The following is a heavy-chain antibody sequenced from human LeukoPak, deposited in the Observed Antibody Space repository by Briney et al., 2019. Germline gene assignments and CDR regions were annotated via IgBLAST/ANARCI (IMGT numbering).Heavy chain of an antibody. J-gene: IGHJ4*02. Sequence: GGPVTHLCGASGFTHNTLIMLWLRQAPARGLAWVSSLPSGIHYIYYADSVKGRFTTSRDNAKNSLSLQLNSLRVEDTAVYYCARGHYDVLAASYKWTPDYWGQGTLVTVSS. D-gene: IGHD3-9*01. CDR2: LPSGIHYI. CDR3: ARGHYDVLAASYKWTPDY. CDR1: GFTHNTLI. V-gene: IGHV3-21*01.